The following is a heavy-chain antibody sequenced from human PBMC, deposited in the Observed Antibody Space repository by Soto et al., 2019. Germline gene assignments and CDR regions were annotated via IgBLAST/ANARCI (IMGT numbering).Heavy chain of an antibody. V-gene: IGHV3-23*01. J-gene: IGHJ4*02. Sequence: PGGSLRLSCAASGFTFSSYAMSWVRQAPGKGLEWVSAISGSGGSTYYADSVKGRFTISRDNSKNTLYLQMNSLRAEDTAVYYCVKNRVGAPAYYFDYRAQRTLDTGSS. CDR2: ISGSGGST. CDR1: GFTFSSYA. CDR3: VKNRVGAPAYYFDY. D-gene: IGHD1-26*01.